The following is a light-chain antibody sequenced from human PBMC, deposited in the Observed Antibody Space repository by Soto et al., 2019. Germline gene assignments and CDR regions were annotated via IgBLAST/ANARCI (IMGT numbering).Light chain of an antibody. CDR3: CSYAGDYSEV. CDR1: SSDVGFYNY. V-gene: IGLV2-11*01. J-gene: IGLJ3*02. CDR2: DVT. Sequence: QSALTQPRSVSGSPGQSVTISCTGTSSDVGFYNYVSWYLQHPGKAPKLMIYDVTKRPSGVPDRFSGSKSGNTASLTISGLQAEDEADYYCCSYAGDYSEVFGGGTQLTVL.